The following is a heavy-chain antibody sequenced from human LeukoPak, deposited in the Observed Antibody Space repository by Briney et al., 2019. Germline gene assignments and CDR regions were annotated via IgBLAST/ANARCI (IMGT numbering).Heavy chain of an antibody. V-gene: IGHV3-66*01. Sequence: GGSLRLSCAASGFTVSSNYMSWVRQAPGKGLEWVSVIYSGGSTYYADSMKGRFTISRDNSKNTLYLQMNSLRAEDTAVYYCARDVIAVASQAYWGQGTLVTVSS. J-gene: IGHJ4*02. CDR1: GFTVSSNY. CDR3: ARDVIAVASQAY. D-gene: IGHD6-19*01. CDR2: IYSGGST.